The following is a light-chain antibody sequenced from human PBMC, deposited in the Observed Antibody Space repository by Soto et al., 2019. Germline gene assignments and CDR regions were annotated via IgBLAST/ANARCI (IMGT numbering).Light chain of an antibody. J-gene: IGKJ5*01. CDR2: DAS. CDR3: QERGNWPPIT. V-gene: IGKV3-11*01. CDR1: QSVSSY. Sequence: EIVLTQSPATLSLSPGERATLSCRASQSVSSYLAWYQQKPGQAPRLLIYDASNRATGVPARFSASGSGTDFTLTISSLEPEDFAVYYCQERGNWPPITFGQGIRLEIK.